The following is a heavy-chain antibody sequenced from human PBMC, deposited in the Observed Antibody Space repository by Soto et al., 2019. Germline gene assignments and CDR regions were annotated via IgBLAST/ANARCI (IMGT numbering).Heavy chain of an antibody. CDR1: GYTFTSYY. D-gene: IGHD6-6*01. CDR2: INPSGGST. V-gene: IGHV1-46*01. J-gene: IGHJ6*02. Sequence: QVQLVQSGAEVKKPGASVKVSCKASGYTFTSYYMHWVRQAPGQGLEWMGIINPSGGSTSYAQKCQGRDTMTRATSTSTVYMERSSLRSEDTAVYYCARDREYSSPTHNYYYYGMDVWGQGTTVTVSS. CDR3: ARDREYSSPTHNYYYYGMDV.